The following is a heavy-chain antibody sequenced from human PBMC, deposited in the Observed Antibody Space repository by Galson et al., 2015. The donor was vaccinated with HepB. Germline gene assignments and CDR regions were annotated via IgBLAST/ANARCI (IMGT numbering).Heavy chain of an antibody. Sequence: SVKVSCKASGYTFTSYGISWVRQAPGQGLEWMGWISAYNGNTNYAQKLQGRVTMTTDTSTSTAYMELRSLRSDDTAVYYCARPLRLERLKLDAFDIWGQGTMVTVSS. CDR2: ISAYNGNT. J-gene: IGHJ3*02. V-gene: IGHV1-18*01. D-gene: IGHD1-1*01. CDR1: GYTFTSYG. CDR3: ARPLRLERLKLDAFDI.